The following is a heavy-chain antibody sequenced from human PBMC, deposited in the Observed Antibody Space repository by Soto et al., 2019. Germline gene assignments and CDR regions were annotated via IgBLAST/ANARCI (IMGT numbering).Heavy chain of an antibody. J-gene: IGHJ4*02. Sequence: LSLTCTVSGASIGSYYWSWIRQPPGKGLEWIGYIHYSGSTKYNPSLKSRVTISIDTSKNQFSLKLSSVTAADTAVYYCARVGWTTVGYYFDYWGLGALVTVSS. V-gene: IGHV4-59*01. D-gene: IGHD4-17*01. CDR1: GASIGSYY. CDR2: IHYSGST. CDR3: ARVGWTTVGYYFDY.